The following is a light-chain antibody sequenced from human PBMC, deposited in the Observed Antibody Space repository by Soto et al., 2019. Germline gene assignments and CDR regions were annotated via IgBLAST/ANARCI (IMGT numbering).Light chain of an antibody. J-gene: IGKJ4*01. CDR1: QSVSSN. Sequence: EIVMTQSPATLSVSPGERATLSCRASQSVSSNLAWYQQIPGQAPRLLIYGASTRATGIPARFSGSGSGTDFTLTISRLEPEDFAVYYCQQYSRSTITFGGGTKVDI. CDR3: QQYSRSTIT. V-gene: IGKV3-15*01. CDR2: GAS.